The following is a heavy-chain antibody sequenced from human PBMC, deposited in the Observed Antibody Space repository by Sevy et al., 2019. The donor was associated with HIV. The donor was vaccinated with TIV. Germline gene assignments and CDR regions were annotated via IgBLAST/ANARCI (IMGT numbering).Heavy chain of an antibody. Sequence: GESLKISCRGSGYSFTGHWIGWVRHMPGKGLEWMGIIYPDDSDTRYSPSFQGQVTFSADKSISTAYLQWSSLKASDTAMYYCATSRSGYLDSSGYYIYWGQGTLVTVSS. D-gene: IGHD3-22*01. CDR2: IYPDDSDT. J-gene: IGHJ4*02. CDR1: GYSFTGHW. V-gene: IGHV5-51*01. CDR3: ATSRSGYLDSSGYYIY.